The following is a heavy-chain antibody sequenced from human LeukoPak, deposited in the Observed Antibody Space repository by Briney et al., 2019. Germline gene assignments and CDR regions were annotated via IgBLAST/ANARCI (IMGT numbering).Heavy chain of an antibody. D-gene: IGHD3-22*01. CDR3: AKFPQTYDSSGQYFDY. CDR2: INSDGSST. J-gene: IGHJ4*02. Sequence: GGSLRLSCAASGFTFSSYWMHWVRQAPGKGLVWVSRINSDGSSTSYADSVKGRFTISRDNSKNTLYLQMSSLRAEDTAVYYCAKFPQTYDSSGQYFDYWGQGTLVTVSS. CDR1: GFTFSSYW. V-gene: IGHV3-74*01.